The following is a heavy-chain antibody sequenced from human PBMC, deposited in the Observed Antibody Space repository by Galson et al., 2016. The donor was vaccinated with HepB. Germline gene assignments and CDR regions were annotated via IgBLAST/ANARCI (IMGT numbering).Heavy chain of an antibody. V-gene: IGHV3-7*01. CDR1: GFTFGSYW. CDR3: AREGAEMAVAGTAFDY. CDR2: IKQDGSEK. J-gene: IGHJ4*02. D-gene: IGHD6-19*01. Sequence: SLRLSCAASGFTFGSYWMSWVRQAPGKGLEWVANIKQDGSEKYYVDSVKGRFTISRDNSKNTLYLQMNSLRAEDTAVYYCAREGAEMAVAGTAFDYWGQGTLVTVSS.